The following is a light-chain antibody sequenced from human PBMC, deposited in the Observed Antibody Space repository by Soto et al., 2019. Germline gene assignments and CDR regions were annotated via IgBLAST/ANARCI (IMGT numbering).Light chain of an antibody. V-gene: IGLV2-14*03. CDR1: SSDVGGYNY. CDR2: EVT. J-gene: IGLJ3*02. Sequence: QSALTQPRSVSGSPGQSVTISCTGTSSDVGGYNYVSWYQQHPGKAPNLMIHEVTNRPSGVSNRFSGSKSGNTASLTISGLQAEDEADYYCTSFTFSSTWVFGGGTKLTVL. CDR3: TSFTFSSTWV.